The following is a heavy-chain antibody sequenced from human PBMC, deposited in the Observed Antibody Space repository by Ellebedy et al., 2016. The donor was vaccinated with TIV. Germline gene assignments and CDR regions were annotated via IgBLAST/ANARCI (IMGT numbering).Heavy chain of an antibody. CDR2: IKQDGSEK. J-gene: IGHJ4*02. V-gene: IGHV3-7*01. D-gene: IGHD3-22*01. Sequence: GESLKISCAASGFTFSSYWMSWVRQAPGKGPEWVANIKQDGSEKYYVDSVKGRFTISRDNAKNSLYLQMNSLRAEDTAVYYCARVYDSTDYWGQGTLVTVSS. CDR1: GFTFSSYW. CDR3: ARVYDSTDY.